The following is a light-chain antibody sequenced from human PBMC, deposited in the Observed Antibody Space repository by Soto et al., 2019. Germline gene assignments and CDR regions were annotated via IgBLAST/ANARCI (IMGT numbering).Light chain of an antibody. CDR2: DVS. CDR3: QQYNSYSPLT. J-gene: IGKJ4*01. CDR1: QSISSW. V-gene: IGKV1-5*01. Sequence: DIQMTQSPSTLSASVRDRVTITCRASQSISSWLAWYQQEPGKAPKLLIFDVSSLERGVPSRFSGSGSGTEFTLTISSLQPDDFATYYCQQYNSYSPLTFGGGTKVDIK.